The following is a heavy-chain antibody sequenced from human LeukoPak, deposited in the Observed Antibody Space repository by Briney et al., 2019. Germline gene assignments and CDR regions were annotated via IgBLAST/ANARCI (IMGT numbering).Heavy chain of an antibody. Sequence: PRGSLRLSCAASGFTFSSYGMSWVRQAPGKGLEWVAKVNENGREIYYADSVKGRFTISRDNAKNSVYLQMNNLRAEDTAVYYCAKDEVGGHFEYWGQGILVTVSS. CDR1: GFTFSSYG. V-gene: IGHV3-7*01. J-gene: IGHJ4*02. CDR3: AKDEVGGHFEY. CDR2: VNENGREI.